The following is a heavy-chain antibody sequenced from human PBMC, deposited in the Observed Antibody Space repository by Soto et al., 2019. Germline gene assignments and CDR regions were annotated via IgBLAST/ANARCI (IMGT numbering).Heavy chain of an antibody. J-gene: IGHJ4*02. Sequence: QVQLQESGPGLVKPSGTLSLTCAVSGGSISSSNWWSWVRQPPGKGLEWIGEIYHSGSTNYNPSLTTRVSLSLDKSKNQFSLKLGSVTAADTAVYFCAGTSGDGYTGYSFDSWAEGILVTVSS. D-gene: IGHD5-18*01. CDR1: GGSISSSNW. V-gene: IGHV4-4*02. CDR3: AGTSGDGYTGYSFDS. CDR2: IYHSGST.